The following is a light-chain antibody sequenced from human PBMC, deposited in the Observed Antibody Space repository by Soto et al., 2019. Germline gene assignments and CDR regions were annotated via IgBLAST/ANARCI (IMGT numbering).Light chain of an antibody. CDR1: SGYSNYK. J-gene: IGLJ3*02. Sequence: QAVVTQEPSLTVSPGGTVTLTCTLSSGYSNYKVDWYQQRPGKGPRFVMRVGTGGIVGSKGDGIPDRFSVLGSGLNRYLTIKNIQEEDESDYHCGADHASGSNFVWVFGGGTKLTVL. CDR3: GADHASGSNFVWV. CDR2: VGTGGIVG. V-gene: IGLV9-49*01.